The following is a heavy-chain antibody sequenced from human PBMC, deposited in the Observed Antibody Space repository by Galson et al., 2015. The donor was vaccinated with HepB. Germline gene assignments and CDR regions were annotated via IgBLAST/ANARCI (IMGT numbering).Heavy chain of an antibody. J-gene: IGHJ4*02. D-gene: IGHD6-13*01. CDR1: GFTFSSYG. Sequence: SLRLSCAASGFTFSSYGMHWVRQAPGKGLEWVAVISYDGSNKYYADSVKGRFTISRDNSKNTLYLQMNSLRAEDTAVYYCATGSSWYYFDYWGQGTLVTVSS. V-gene: IGHV3-30*03. CDR3: ATGSSWYYFDY. CDR2: ISYDGSNK.